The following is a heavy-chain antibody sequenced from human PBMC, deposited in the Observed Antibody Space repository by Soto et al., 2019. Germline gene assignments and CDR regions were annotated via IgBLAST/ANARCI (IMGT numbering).Heavy chain of an antibody. CDR1: GGSFSGYY. CDR3: ARRRSTIFGVVIISWYFDL. J-gene: IGHJ2*01. D-gene: IGHD3-3*01. V-gene: IGHV4-34*01. CDR2: INHSGST. Sequence: QVQLQQWGAGLLKPSETLSLTCAVYGGSFSGYYWSWIRQPPGKGLEWIGEINHSGSTNYNPSLKSGVTISVDTSKNQFSLKLSSVTAADTAVYYCARRRSTIFGVVIISWYFDLWGRGTLVTVSS.